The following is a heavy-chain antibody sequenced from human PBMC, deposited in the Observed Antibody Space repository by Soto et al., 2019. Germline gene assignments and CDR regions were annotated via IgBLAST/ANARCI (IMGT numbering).Heavy chain of an antibody. D-gene: IGHD3-10*01. Sequence: PGGSLRLSCASSGFTLSSCGMSWVRQAPGKGLEWVSAISANGGSTYYADSVKGRFTISRDDSKNTLYLQMSSLSAEDTAVYFCATGSYCSESYYPRAKGNWFDPWGQGTLVTVSS. V-gene: IGHV3-23*01. CDR3: ATGSYCSESYYPRAKGNWFDP. CDR1: GFTLSSCG. J-gene: IGHJ5*02. CDR2: ISANGGST.